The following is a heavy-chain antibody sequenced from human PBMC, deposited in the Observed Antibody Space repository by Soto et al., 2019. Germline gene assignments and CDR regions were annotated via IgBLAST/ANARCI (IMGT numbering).Heavy chain of an antibody. V-gene: IGHV3-20*01. CDR3: ARSRLPVQLDLNNWFDP. CDR1: GFTFDDYG. Sequence: PGGSLRLSCAASGFTFDDYGMSWVRQAPGKGLEWVSGINWNGGSTGYADSVKGRFTISRDNAKNSLYLQMNSLRAEDTALYHCARSRLPVQLDLNNWFDPWGQGTLVTVSS. D-gene: IGHD1-1*01. J-gene: IGHJ5*02. CDR2: INWNGGST.